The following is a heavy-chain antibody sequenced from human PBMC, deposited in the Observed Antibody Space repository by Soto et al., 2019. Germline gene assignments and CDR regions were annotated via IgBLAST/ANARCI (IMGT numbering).Heavy chain of an antibody. Sequence: ASVNVSCKSAGYTFTSYCISWVRQAPGQGLEWMGWISAYNGNTNYAQKLQGRVTMTTDTSTSTAYMELRSLRSDDTAVYYCARLLSPGWFDPWGQGTLVTVSS. J-gene: IGHJ5*02. D-gene: IGHD2-21*01. CDR3: ARLLSPGWFDP. CDR2: ISAYNGNT. CDR1: GYTFTSYC. V-gene: IGHV1-18*04.